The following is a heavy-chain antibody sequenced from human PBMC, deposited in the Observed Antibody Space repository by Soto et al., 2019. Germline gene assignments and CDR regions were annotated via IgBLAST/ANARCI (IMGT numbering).Heavy chain of an antibody. D-gene: IGHD2-8*02. J-gene: IGHJ5*02. CDR1: GYTFTSYG. Sequence: QVQLVQSVAEVKKPGASVKVSCKASGYTFTSYGISWGRQAPGQGLEWMGWISAYNGNTNYAQKLQGRVTMTTDTSTSTVYVGQRSLRSDDTAVYYCARDGGVLARFDPWGQGTLVTVSS. CDR2: ISAYNGNT. CDR3: ARDGGVLARFDP. V-gene: IGHV1-18*01.